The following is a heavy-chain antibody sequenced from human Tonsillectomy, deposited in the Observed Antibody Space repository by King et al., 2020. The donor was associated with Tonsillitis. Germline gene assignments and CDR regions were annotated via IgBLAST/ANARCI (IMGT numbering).Heavy chain of an antibody. CDR2: ISWDGRKT. CDR1: GFTFDDFS. CDR3: AKVGRRDQLVDWFDP. D-gene: IGHD2-2*01. V-gene: IGHV3-43*01. Sequence: VQLVESGGVVVQPGGSLRLSCVASGFTFDDFSIHWVRQAPGKGLEWVSLISWDGRKTYYADSVKGRFTISRDNSKNSLYLQMNSLTTEDAALYFCAKVGRRDQLVDWFDPWGQGSLVTVSS. J-gene: IGHJ5*02.